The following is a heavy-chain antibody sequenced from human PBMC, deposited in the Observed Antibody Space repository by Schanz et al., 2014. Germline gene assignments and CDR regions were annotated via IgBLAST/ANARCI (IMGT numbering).Heavy chain of an antibody. CDR3: AATTILAD. J-gene: IGHJ4*02. V-gene: IGHV3-23*01. Sequence: EVQLLESGGGLVQPGGSLRLSCAASGFTFSSYAMSWVRQAPGKGLEWVSSISDTGGTTNYVDSVKGRFTISRDNSKNTLYLQMNSLRAEDTAVYYCAATTILADWGQGTLVAVSS. CDR2: ISDTGGTT. CDR1: GFTFSSYA. D-gene: IGHD3-3*01.